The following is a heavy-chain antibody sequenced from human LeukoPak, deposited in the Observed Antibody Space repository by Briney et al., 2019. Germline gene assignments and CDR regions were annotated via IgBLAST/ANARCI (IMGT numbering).Heavy chain of an antibody. Sequence: PGGSLRLSCAASGFTFSGYAMSWVRQAPGKGLEWVSAISGSGGSTYYADSVKGRFTISRDNSKNTLYLQMNSLRAEDTAVYYCAKDPIWGAVAGTIFDSWGQGTLVTVSS. J-gene: IGHJ4*02. CDR2: ISGSGGST. CDR1: GFTFSGYA. CDR3: AKDPIWGAVAGTIFDS. V-gene: IGHV3-23*01. D-gene: IGHD6-19*01.